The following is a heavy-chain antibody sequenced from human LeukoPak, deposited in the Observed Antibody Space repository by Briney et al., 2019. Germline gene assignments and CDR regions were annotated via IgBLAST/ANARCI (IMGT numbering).Heavy chain of an antibody. V-gene: IGHV4-4*07. CDR3: ARDEGYCSGGSCSPKAYNWFDP. CDR2: IYTSGST. Sequence: SETLSLTCTVSGGSISSYYWSWIRQPAEKGLECIGRIYTSGSTNYNPSLKSRVTISVDTSKNEFSLKLRSVPAADTAVYYCARDEGYCSGGSCSPKAYNWFDPWGQGTLVTVSS. D-gene: IGHD2-15*01. J-gene: IGHJ5*02. CDR1: GGSISSYY.